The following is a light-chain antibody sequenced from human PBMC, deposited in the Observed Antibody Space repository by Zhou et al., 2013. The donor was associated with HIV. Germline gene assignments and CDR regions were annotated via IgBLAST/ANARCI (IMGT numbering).Light chain of an antibody. V-gene: IGKV3-20*01. CDR1: RNIYNNY. CDR3: QQYDKSPRT. J-gene: IGKJ1*01. CDR2: VAS. Sequence: VLTQSPGTLSLSPGERATLSCRASRNIYNNYLAWYQQRPGQALRLLINVASSRATGIPDRFSGSGSGTEFTLTINRLEPEDFAVYYCQQYDKSPRTFGQGTKVGDQT.